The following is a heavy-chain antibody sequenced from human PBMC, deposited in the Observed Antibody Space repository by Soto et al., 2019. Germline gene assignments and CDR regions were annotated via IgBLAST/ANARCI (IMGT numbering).Heavy chain of an antibody. D-gene: IGHD4-17*01. CDR3: SRKNGVLDAFDI. J-gene: IGHJ3*02. Sequence: QVQLHESGPGLVTPSDTLSHTCAVSGYSISSSNWWGWIRHPPGKGLEWIGYIYYGGSTYYNPSLKSRVTMSVDTSKNQFSLKLSSVTAVDTAVYYCSRKNGVLDAFDIWGQGTMVTVSS. CDR2: IYYGGST. CDR1: GYSISSSNW. V-gene: IGHV4-28*01.